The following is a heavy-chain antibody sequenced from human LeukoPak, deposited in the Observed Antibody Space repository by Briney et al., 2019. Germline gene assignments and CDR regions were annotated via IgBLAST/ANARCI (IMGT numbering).Heavy chain of an antibody. CDR1: GFTVSSNY. V-gene: IGHV3-53*01. Sequence: PGGSLRLSCAASGFTVSSNYMSWVRQAPGKGLEWVSILYATSGTYYADSVKGRFTISRDNSKSTLYLQMNSLRAEDTAVYYCARGYSGTLSYKRGFDYCGQGTLVTVSS. CDR2: LYATSGT. J-gene: IGHJ4*02. CDR3: ARGYSGTLSYKRGFDY. D-gene: IGHD1-26*01.